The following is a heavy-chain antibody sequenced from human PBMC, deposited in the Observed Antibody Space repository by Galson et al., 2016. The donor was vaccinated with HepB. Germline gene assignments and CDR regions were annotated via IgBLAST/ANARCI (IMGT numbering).Heavy chain of an antibody. CDR2: INNNGGST. CDR1: GFTFSNHA. CDR3: AKAPHRDLEWSHSWFDP. V-gene: IGHV3-23*01. D-gene: IGHD3-3*01. Sequence: SLRLSCAASGFTFSNHAMSWVRQAPGKGLDWVSSINNNGGSTYYADSVKGRFTISRDSSKVYLQINSLRAEDTAIYCCAKAPHRDLEWSHSWFDPWGQGTLVTVSS. J-gene: IGHJ5*02.